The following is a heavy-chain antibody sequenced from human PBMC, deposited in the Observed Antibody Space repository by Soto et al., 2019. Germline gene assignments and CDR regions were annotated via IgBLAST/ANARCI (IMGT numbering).Heavy chain of an antibody. CDR1: GGTFSSYA. V-gene: IGHV1-69*13. J-gene: IGHJ5*02. CDR3: ARMDSSGYYEWWFDP. CDR2: IIPIFGTA. Sequence: SVKVSCKASGGTFSSYAISWVRQAPGQGLEWMGGIIPIFGTANYAQKFQGRVTITADESTSTAYMELSSLRSEDTAVYYCARMDSSGYYEWWFDPWGRGTLVTVSS. D-gene: IGHD3-22*01.